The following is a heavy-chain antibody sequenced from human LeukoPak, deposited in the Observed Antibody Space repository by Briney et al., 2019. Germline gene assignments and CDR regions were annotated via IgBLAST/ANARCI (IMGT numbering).Heavy chain of an antibody. Sequence: GESLKISCKGSGYSFTTYWIGWVRQMPGKGLEWMGIIYPGDSDTRYSPSFQGQVTISADKSISTAYLQWSSLKASDTAMYYCARQGYCNTATCYGFDFWGQGTLVTVSS. CDR2: IYPGDSDT. V-gene: IGHV5-51*01. CDR3: ARQGYCNTATCYGFDF. J-gene: IGHJ4*02. CDR1: GYSFTTYW. D-gene: IGHD2-2*01.